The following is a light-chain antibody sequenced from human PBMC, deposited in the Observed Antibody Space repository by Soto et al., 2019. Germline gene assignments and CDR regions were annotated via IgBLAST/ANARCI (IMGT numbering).Light chain of an antibody. CDR1: SSDIGAYDL. V-gene: IGLV2-14*03. CDR2: EVP. Sequence: SVLPRPASESGSPGQSITISCSGTSSDIGAYDLVSWYQKHAGRAPKLIIYEVPHRFSGLSYRFSGSKSGNTASLTISGFQAEDEADHYSTSFAAGTIYVFGSGTKVTV. J-gene: IGLJ1*01. CDR3: TSFAAGTIYV.